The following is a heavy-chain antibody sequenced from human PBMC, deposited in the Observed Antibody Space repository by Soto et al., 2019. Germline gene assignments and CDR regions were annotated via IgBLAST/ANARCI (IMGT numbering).Heavy chain of an antibody. V-gene: IGHV3-15*07. Sequence: NPGGSLRLSCAASDFAFTNAWINWVRQAPGKGLEWVGRIKSKTHGGTTDFAAPVKGRFAISRDDSKNMVHLQMNSLKTEDTGIYYCTTDSYSAMMVVRFDYWGNGTLVTVSS. J-gene: IGHJ4*01. CDR2: IKSKTHGGTT. CDR3: TTDSYSAMMVVRFDY. D-gene: IGHD2-15*01. CDR1: DFAFTNAW.